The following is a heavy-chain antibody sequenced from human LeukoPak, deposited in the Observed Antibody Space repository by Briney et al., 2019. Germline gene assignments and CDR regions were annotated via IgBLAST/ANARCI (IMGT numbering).Heavy chain of an antibody. CDR1: GFTFSDYY. CDR3: ARDDFLAGYYRGYFDY. D-gene: IGHD3/OR15-3a*01. CDR2: ISSSSSYT. V-gene: IGHV3-11*05. Sequence: GGSLRLSCAASGFTFSDYYMSWIRQAPGKGLEWVSYISSSSSYTNYADSVKGRFTISRDNAKNSLYLQMNSLRAEDAAVYYCARDDFLAGYYRGYFDYWGQGTLATVSS. J-gene: IGHJ4*02.